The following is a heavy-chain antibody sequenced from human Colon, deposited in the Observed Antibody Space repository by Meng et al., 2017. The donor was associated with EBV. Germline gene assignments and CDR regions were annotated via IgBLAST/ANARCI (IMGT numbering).Heavy chain of an antibody. CDR3: ARVSSGWDYFDY. CDR2: IYYSGSP. J-gene: IGHJ4*02. Sequence: HVQPQWSGPGLVNPSPTPSLTFHVSWGPGSRGGYQLTLIRPHPGNGLEWFWHIYYSGSPFYNPSLKRRVIISIDTSKNQFSLNLRSVTAADTAVYYCARVSSGWDYFDYWGQGTLVTVSS. V-gene: IGHV4-31*03. D-gene: IGHD6-19*01. CDR1: WGPGSRGGYQ.